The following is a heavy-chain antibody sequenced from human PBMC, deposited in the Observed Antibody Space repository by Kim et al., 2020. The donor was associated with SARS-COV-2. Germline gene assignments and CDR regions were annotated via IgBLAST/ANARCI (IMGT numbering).Heavy chain of an antibody. Sequence: GGSLRLSCAASGFIFRNAWLGWVRQAPGKGPEWVARIKSKTDGETTDYAAPVKGRFTISRDDSENTLSLQMVSLTTEDTALYYCTTTCSGGACYSFDYWGQGALVTVSS. CDR3: TTTCSGGACYSFDY. CDR2: IKSKTDGETT. J-gene: IGHJ4*02. V-gene: IGHV3-15*01. CDR1: GFIFRNAW. D-gene: IGHD2-21*02.